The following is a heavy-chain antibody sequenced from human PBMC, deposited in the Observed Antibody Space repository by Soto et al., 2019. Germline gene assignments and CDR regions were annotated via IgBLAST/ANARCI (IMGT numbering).Heavy chain of an antibody. J-gene: IGHJ6*02. V-gene: IGHV5-10-1*01. Sequence: PGESLKISCKGSGYSFTSYWISWVRQMPGKGLEWMGRIDPSDSYTDYSPSFQGHVTISADKSISTAYLQWSSLKASDTAMYYCARRTAMVTFHYYYGMDVWGQGTTVTVSS. CDR3: ARRTAMVTFHYYYGMDV. CDR2: IDPSDSYT. CDR1: GYSFTSYW. D-gene: IGHD5-18*01.